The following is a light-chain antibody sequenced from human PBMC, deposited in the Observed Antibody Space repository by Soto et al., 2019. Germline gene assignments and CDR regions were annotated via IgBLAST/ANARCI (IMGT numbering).Light chain of an antibody. Sequence: SYELTQPPSVSVAPGKTARITCGENNIGSESVHWYQQRPVQAPVLVIYYDRERPSGIPERFSRANSGNTATLTISRVEAVDEAEYDCPLWDTNNDHAVFGGGTKLTVL. CDR2: YDR. CDR3: PLWDTNNDHAV. J-gene: IGLJ2*01. CDR1: NIGSES. V-gene: IGLV3-21*04.